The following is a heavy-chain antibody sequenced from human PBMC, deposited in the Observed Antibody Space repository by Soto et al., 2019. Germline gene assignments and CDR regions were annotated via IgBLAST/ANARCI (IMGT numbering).Heavy chain of an antibody. V-gene: IGHV4-59*01. D-gene: IGHD6-19*01. CDR1: GASITTYY. CDR2: VYHTGNT. CDR3: ARRLFGSGWTLDS. Sequence: SETLSLTCDVSGASITTYYWSWIRQAPGKGLEWIGNVYHTGNTDYSSSLKSRVTISVDTSKNQFSLNMNSVTAADTAVYYCARRLFGSGWTLDSWGQGALVTVSS. J-gene: IGHJ4*02.